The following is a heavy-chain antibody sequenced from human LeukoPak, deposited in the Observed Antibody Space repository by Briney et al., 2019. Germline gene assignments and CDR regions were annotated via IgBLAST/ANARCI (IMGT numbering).Heavy chain of an antibody. J-gene: IGHJ4*02. Sequence: ASVKVSCKVSEYSLTELSMHWVRLAPGKGLEWMGGFDPEDVDTIYAQKFEGRVTMTEDTSTDTAYMELSSLRSEDTAVYYCATQKEVNHCSGGSCYSVYYFDYWGQGTLVTVSS. V-gene: IGHV1-24*01. CDR1: EYSLTELS. D-gene: IGHD2-15*01. CDR3: ATQKEVNHCSGGSCYSVYYFDY. CDR2: FDPEDVDT.